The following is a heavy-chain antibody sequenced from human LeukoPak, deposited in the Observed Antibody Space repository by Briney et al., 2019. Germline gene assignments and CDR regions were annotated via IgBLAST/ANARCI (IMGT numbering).Heavy chain of an antibody. CDR2: ISGSAIST. V-gene: IGHV3-23*01. CDR1: GFTFSSYA. CDR3: AKGDNNILTGYYNSFDS. J-gene: IGHJ4*02. Sequence: GGSLRLSCAASGFTFSSYAMSWVRQAPGEGREWGSAISGSAISTYYADSVKGRFTISRDNSRNTLYLQMNSLRAGDTALFYCAKGDNNILTGYYNSFDSWGQGPLVTVSS. D-gene: IGHD3-9*01.